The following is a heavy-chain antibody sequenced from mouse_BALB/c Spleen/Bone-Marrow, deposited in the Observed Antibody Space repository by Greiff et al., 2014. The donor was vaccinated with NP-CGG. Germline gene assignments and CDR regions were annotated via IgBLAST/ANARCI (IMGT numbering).Heavy chain of an antibody. D-gene: IGHD2-14*01. J-gene: IGHJ3*01. Sequence: EVQLQQSGAELVKPGASVKLSCTALGLNIKDTYMHWVKQSLEQGLGGIGRFDLAKGNTKFDPRFQGKATITADSSSTTAYLQLSSLTSEDTAVYYCTGRYGWFAYWGQGTLVTVSA. CDR2: FDLAKGNT. CDR1: GLNIKDTY. V-gene: IGHV14-3*02. CDR3: TGRYGWFAY.